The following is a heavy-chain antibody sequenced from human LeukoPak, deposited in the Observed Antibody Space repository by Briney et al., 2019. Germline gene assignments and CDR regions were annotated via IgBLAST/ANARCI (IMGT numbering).Heavy chain of an antibody. CDR2: INGRGDNT. D-gene: IGHD2/OR15-2a*01. CDR3: AKDRVSPGFNWFDP. CDR1: GVIISSYA. Sequence: GGALRLACAASGVIISSYAMIWVRQAPGKGLEWVSAINGRGDNTYYADFVKGRFTISRDNSKSTVYLQMNSLRTEDTAVYYCAKDRVSPGFNWFDPWGQGTLVTVSS. J-gene: IGHJ5*02. V-gene: IGHV3-23*01.